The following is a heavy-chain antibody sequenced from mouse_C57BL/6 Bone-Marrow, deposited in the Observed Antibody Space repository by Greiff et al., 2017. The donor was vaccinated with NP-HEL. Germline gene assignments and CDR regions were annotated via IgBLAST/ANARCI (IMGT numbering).Heavy chain of an antibody. J-gene: IGHJ3*01. CDR2: ISGGGGNT. Sequence: DVKLVESGGGLVKPGGSLKLSCAASGFTFSSYTMSWVRQTPEKRLEWVATISGGGGNTYYPDSVKGRFTISRDNAKNTLYLQMSSLRSEDTALYYWARQDYGSPFAYWGQGTLVTVSA. CDR1: GFTFSSYT. D-gene: IGHD1-1*01. CDR3: ARQDYGSPFAY. V-gene: IGHV5-9*01.